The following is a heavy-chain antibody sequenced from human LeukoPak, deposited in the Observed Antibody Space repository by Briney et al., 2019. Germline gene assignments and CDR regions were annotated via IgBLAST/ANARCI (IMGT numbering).Heavy chain of an antibody. CDR1: GGSISSGGYY. CDR2: IYYSGST. V-gene: IGHV4-31*03. CDR3: ARVRSGYDPRTAYFDY. Sequence: SETLSLTCTVSGGSISSGGYYWSWIRQHPGKGLEWIGYIYYSGSTYYNPSLKSRVTISVDTSKNQFSLKLSSVTAADTAVYSCARVRSGYDPRTAYFDYGGRETLVTVS. D-gene: IGHD5-12*01. J-gene: IGHJ4*02.